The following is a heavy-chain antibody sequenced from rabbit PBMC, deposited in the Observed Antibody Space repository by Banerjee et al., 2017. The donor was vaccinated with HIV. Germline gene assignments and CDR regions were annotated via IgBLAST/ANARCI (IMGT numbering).Heavy chain of an antibody. CDR3: GRELAGGDVYWHL. CDR1: GIDFSNGYY. V-gene: IGHV1S45*01. D-gene: IGHD2-1*01. CDR2: IDAGSSGST. Sequence: QQQLEESGGGLVKPGGTLTLTCKASGIDFSNGYYIHWVRQAPGKGLEWIACIDAGSSGSTYYASWAKGRFTITKTSSTTVTLQMTSLTAADTATYFCGRELAGGDVYWHLWGPGTLVTVS. J-gene: IGHJ4*01.